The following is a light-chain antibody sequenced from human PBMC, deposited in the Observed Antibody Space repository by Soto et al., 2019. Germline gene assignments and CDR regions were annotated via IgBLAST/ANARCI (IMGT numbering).Light chain of an antibody. J-gene: IGKJ4*01. V-gene: IGKV1-9*01. Sequence: DIQLTQSPSFLSASLGDRVTITCRASHGISNYLAWYQQKPGKAPKLLIYVASTLQSGVPSRFSGSGSGTEFTLTISSLQPEDFATYYCQQLNSYPRTFGGGTKVDIK. CDR3: QQLNSYPRT. CDR2: VAS. CDR1: HGISNY.